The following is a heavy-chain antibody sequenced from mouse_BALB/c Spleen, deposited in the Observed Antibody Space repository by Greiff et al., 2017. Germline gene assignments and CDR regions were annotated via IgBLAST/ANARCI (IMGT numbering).Heavy chain of an antibody. Sequence: EVNVVESGGDLVKPGGSLKLSCAASGFTFSSYGMSWVRQTPDKRLEWVATISSGGSYTYYPDSVKGRFTISRDNAKNTLYLQMSSLKSEDTAMYYCARHGYDYAMDYWGQGTSVTVSS. J-gene: IGHJ4*01. CDR3: ARHGYDYAMDY. CDR1: GFTFSSYG. V-gene: IGHV5-6*01. CDR2: ISSGGSYT. D-gene: IGHD2-2*01.